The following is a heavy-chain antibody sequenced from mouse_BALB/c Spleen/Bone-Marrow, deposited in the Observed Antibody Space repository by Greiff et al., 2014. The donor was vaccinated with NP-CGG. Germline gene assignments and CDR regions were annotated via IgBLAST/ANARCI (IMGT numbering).Heavy chain of an antibody. CDR2: IWSGGGT. J-gene: IGHJ1*01. V-gene: IGHV2-2*02. CDR1: GFSLTTYG. D-gene: IGHD2-2*01. Sequence: QVQLQQPGPGLVKPSQSLSITCTVSGFSLTTYGLHWVRQSPGKGLEWLGVIWSGGGTDYNAAFISRLIITKDNSKSQVLFKMNSLQTNDTAMYYCARKGYTGYFDVWGAGTTVTVSS. CDR3: ARKGYTGYFDV.